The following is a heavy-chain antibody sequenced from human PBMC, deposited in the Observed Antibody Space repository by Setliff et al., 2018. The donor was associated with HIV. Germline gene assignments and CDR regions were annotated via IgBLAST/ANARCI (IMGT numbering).Heavy chain of an antibody. V-gene: IGHV3-72*01. Sequence: PGGSLRLSCAASGFTFSDHYMDWVRQAPGKGLEWVGRTRNKVNSYTTEYAASVNGRFTISRDDSKNSLYLQMNSLKTEDTAVYYCARGRLLWSGSYYYYYMDVWGKGTTVTVSS. J-gene: IGHJ6*03. CDR3: ARGRLLWSGSYYYYYMDV. CDR2: TRNKVNSYTT. CDR1: GFTFSDHY. D-gene: IGHD3-10*01.